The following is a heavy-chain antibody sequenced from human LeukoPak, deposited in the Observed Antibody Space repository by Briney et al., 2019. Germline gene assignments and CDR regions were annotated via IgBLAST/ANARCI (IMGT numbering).Heavy chain of an antibody. CDR1: GFTFSSYS. V-gene: IGHV3-21*04. D-gene: IGHD1-26*01. CDR3: AKDGGRSGSYGSD. Sequence: PGGSLRLSCAASGFTFSSYSMNWVRQAPGKGLEWVSSISSSSSYIYYADSVKGRFTISRDNARNSLYLQMNSLRAEDTAFYYCAKDGGRSGSYGSDWGQGTMVTVSS. CDR2: ISSSSSYI. J-gene: IGHJ3*01.